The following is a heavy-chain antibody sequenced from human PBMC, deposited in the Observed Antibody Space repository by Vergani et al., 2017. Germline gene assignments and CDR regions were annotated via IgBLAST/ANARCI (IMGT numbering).Heavy chain of an antibody. V-gene: IGHV3-7*01. CDR2: IKEDGSEK. CDR1: GFTFSRSW. Sequence: EVQLVESGGGLVQPGGSLRLSCAASGFTFSRSWMSWVRQAPGKGLEWVANIKEDGSEKYYVDSVKGRFTISRDNAKNSLYLQMNSLRAEDTAVYYCVRDYRIYSGYDFEVGGYWGQGTLVTVSS. CDR3: VRDYRIYSGYDFEVGGY. D-gene: IGHD5-12*01. J-gene: IGHJ4*02.